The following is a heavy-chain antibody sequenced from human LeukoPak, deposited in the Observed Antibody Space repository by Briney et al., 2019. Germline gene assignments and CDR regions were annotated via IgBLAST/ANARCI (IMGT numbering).Heavy chain of an antibody. CDR2: IYHSGSI. D-gene: IGHD1-26*01. J-gene: IGHJ4*02. Sequence: SETLSLTCTVSGVSISKYYWSWIRQPPGKGLEWIGYIYHSGSINYNPSLKSRVTISVDTYKNQFSLTLTSVSAADTAVYYCARGERLGLDYWGQGTLVTVSS. V-gene: IGHV4-59*01. CDR3: ARGERLGLDY. CDR1: GVSISKYY.